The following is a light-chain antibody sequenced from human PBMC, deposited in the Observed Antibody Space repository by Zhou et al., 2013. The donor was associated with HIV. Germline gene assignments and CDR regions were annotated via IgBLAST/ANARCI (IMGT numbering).Light chain of an antibody. CDR2: WGS. V-gene: IGKV2-28*01. CDR1: QSLLHSNGYNF. Sequence: DIVMTQTPLSLSVTPGQPASISCRSSQSLLHSNGYNFLDWYLQKPGQSPQLLIYWGSNRASGVPDRFSGSGSGTDFTLKISTVEAEDVGVYYCMQALETPLTFGGGTKVEIK. J-gene: IGKJ4*01. CDR3: MQALETPLT.